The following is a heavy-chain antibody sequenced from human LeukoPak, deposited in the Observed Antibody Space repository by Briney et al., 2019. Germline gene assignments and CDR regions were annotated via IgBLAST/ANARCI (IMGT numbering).Heavy chain of an antibody. CDR3: AREEGYSSPFDP. D-gene: IGHD2-21*01. CDR2: IYYSGST. J-gene: IGHJ5*02. V-gene: IGHV4-59*01. Sequence: SETLSLTCTVSGGSISSYYWSWIRQPPGKGLEWIGYIYYSGSTNYNPSLKSRVTISVDTSKNQFSLKLSSVTAADTAVYYCAREEGYSSPFDPWGQGTLVTVSS. CDR1: GGSISSYY.